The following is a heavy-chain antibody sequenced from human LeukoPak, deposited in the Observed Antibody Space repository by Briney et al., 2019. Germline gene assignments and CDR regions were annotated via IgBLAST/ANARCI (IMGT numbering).Heavy chain of an antibody. CDR2: ITHNSANI. Sequence: GGSLRLSCAAPGCIFSVSDMVWARQAPAKGLEWVSTITHNSANIYYADPVKDRFSISRDNARNSLFLQMNSLRAEDTAVYYCAVNFRHWVPGTLVTVCS. CDR3: AVNFRH. CDR1: GCIFSVSD. J-gene: IGHJ4*02. V-gene: IGHV3-21*01. D-gene: IGHD2/OR15-2a*01.